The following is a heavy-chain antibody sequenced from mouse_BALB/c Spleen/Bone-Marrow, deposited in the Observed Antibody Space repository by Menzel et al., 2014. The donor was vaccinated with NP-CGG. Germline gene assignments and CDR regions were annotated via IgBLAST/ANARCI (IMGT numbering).Heavy chain of an antibody. CDR2: IRSKSNNYAT. V-gene: IGHV10-1*02. CDR3: VRHMDY. Sequence: VQLQQSGGGLVQPKGSLKLSCAASGFTFNTYAMNWVRQAPGKGLEWVARIRSKSNNYATYYTDSVKDRFTISRDDSQSMLYLQMNNLETEDTARYYCVRHMDYWGQGTSVTVSS. CDR1: GFTFNTYA. J-gene: IGHJ4*01.